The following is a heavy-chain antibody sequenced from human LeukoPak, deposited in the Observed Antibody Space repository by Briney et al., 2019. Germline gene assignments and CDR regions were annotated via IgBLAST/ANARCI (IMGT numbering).Heavy chain of an antibody. D-gene: IGHD6-13*01. CDR3: AREGYSSSWYNHYFDY. Sequence: SETLSLTCTVSGGSISSYYWSWIRQPAGKGLEWIGRIYTSGSTNYNPSLKSRVTMSVDTSKNQFSLKLSSVTAADTAVYYCAREGYSSSWYNHYFDYWGQGTLVTVSS. CDR2: IYTSGST. J-gene: IGHJ4*02. V-gene: IGHV4-4*07. CDR1: GGSISSYY.